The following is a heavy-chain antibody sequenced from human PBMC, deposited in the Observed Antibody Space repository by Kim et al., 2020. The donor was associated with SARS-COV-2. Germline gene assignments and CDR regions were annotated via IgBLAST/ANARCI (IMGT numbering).Heavy chain of an antibody. CDR2: ST. CDR3: AKGTTGSIGL. Sequence: STYYADAVKGRFTITRDNTKNTLYMKMSSLKAEDTDGEYCAKGTTGSIGLWGQGTLVTVSS. V-gene: IGHV3-23*01. D-gene: IGHD4-4*01. J-gene: IGHJ4*02.